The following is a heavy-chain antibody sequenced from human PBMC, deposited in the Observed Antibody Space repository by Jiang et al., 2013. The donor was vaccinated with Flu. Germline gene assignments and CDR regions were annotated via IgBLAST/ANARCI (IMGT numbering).Heavy chain of an antibody. D-gene: IGHD3-16*02. Sequence: GLVKPSETLSLTCTVSGFSISSGFNWGWIRQPPGKGLEWIGSIYYSGSFYYNPSLKSRVTISVDTSKNQFSLTLSSVTAADTAIYYCARDVRRFRDLSFGFMQYFDYWGQGALVTVSS. CDR3: ARDVRRFRDLSFGFMQYFDY. CDR1: GFSISSGFN. CDR2: IYYSGSF. J-gene: IGHJ4*02. V-gene: IGHV4-38-2*02.